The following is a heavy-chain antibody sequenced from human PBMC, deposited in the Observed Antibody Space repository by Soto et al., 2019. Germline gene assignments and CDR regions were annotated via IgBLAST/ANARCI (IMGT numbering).Heavy chain of an antibody. J-gene: IGHJ4*02. V-gene: IGHV3-7*01. Sequence: EVQLVESGRGLVQPGGSLRVSCAASGFTFTSYWMSWVRQAPGKGLEWVANIKEDGSAKYYLDSVKGRFTISRDNAKNSLYLQMNSLRADDTAVYYCAREDFYRFDYWGQGNLVTVSS. CDR2: IKEDGSAK. CDR3: AREDFYRFDY. CDR1: GFTFTSYW.